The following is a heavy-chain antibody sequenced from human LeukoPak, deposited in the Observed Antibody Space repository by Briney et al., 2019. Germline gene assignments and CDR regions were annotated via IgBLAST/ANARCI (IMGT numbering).Heavy chain of an antibody. V-gene: IGHV4-4*07. CDR3: ARDPILYSSSWYGMDV. CDR2: IYTSGST. J-gene: IGHJ6*02. D-gene: IGHD6-13*01. CDR1: GGSISSYY. Sequence: SETLSLTCTVSGGSISSYYWSWLRQPAGKGLEWIGRIYTSGSTNYNPSLKSRVTMSVDTSKNQFSLKLSSVTAADTAVYYCARDPILYSSSWYGMDVWGQGTTVTVSS.